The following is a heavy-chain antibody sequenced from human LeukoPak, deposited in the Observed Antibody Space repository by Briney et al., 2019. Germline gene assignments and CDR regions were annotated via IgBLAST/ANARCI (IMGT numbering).Heavy chain of an antibody. CDR2: ISAYNGNT. Sequence: ASVKVSCKASGYTFTSYGISCVRQAPGQGLEWMGWISAYNGNTNYAQKLQGRVTMTTDTSTSTAYMELRSLRSDDTAVYYCARGFFNYNDSSGRRYNWFDPWGQGTLVTVSS. V-gene: IGHV1-18*01. D-gene: IGHD3-22*01. J-gene: IGHJ5*02. CDR3: ARGFFNYNDSSGRRYNWFDP. CDR1: GYTFTSYG.